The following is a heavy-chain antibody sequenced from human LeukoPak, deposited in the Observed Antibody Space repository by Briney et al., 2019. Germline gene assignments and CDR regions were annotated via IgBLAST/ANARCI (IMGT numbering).Heavy chain of an antibody. V-gene: IGHV4-4*07. CDR1: GGSISSYY. Sequence: PSETLSLTCTVSGGSISSYYWSWIRQPAGKGLEWIGRIYISGSTNYNPSLKSRVTISVDKSKNQFSLKLRSVTAADTAVYYCARDSAPCSSTSCYAGFLGHWGQGTLVTVSS. CDR2: IYISGST. J-gene: IGHJ4*02. D-gene: IGHD2-2*01. CDR3: ARDSAPCSSTSCYAGFLGH.